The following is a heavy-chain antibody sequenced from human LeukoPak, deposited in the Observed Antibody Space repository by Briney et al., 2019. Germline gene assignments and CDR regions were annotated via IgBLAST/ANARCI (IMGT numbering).Heavy chain of an antibody. J-gene: IGHJ6*02. V-gene: IGHV4-39*01. CDR2: IYYSGST. D-gene: IGHD5-18*01. Sequence: SQTLSLTCTVSGGSISSGGYYWGWIRQPPGKGLEWIGSIYYSGSTYYNPSLKSRVTISVDTSKNQFSLKLSSVTAADTAVYYCASGFGYKDGMDVWGQGTTVTVSS. CDR3: ASGFGYKDGMDV. CDR1: GGSISSGGYY.